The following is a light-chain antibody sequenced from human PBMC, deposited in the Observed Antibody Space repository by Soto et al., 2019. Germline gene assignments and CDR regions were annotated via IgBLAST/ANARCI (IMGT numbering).Light chain of an antibody. V-gene: IGKV3-11*01. CDR3: QQRTNWPLT. CDR2: DAS. Sequence: EIVLTQSPATLSLSPGERATLSCRASQSVSSSLAWYQQKPGQAPRLLIYDASNRATGIPARFSGSGSGTDFTLTIRCLEPEDFAVYYCQQRTNWPLTFGGGTKVEIK. J-gene: IGKJ4*01. CDR1: QSVSSS.